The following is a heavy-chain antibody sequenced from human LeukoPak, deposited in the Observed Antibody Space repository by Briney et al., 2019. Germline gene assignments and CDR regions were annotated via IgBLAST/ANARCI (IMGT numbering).Heavy chain of an antibody. D-gene: IGHD3-3*01. CDR1: GFTFSSYA. V-gene: IGHV3-23*01. CDR2: ISGSGGST. J-gene: IGHJ4*02. Sequence: GGSLRLSCAASGFTFSSYAMNWVRQAPGKGLEWVSAISGSGGSTYYADSVKGRFTISRDNSKNTLYLQMNSLRAEDTAVYYCAKEGSLYDFWSGYLGNPFDYWGQGTLVTVSS. CDR3: AKEGSLYDFWSGYLGNPFDY.